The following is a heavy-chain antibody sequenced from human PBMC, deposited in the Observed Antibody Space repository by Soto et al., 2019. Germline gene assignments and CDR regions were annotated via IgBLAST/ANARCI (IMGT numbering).Heavy chain of an antibody. CDR1: GFTFSHHW. CDR3: ARETTAADY. V-gene: IGHV3-7*01. J-gene: IGHJ4*02. Sequence: PGRSLRLSCAASGFTFSHHWMSWVRQAPGKGLEWVANINQDGSVKYLVDSVKGRFTISRDNTKNSVFLQMNGLRAEDTSVYYCARETTAADYWGQGVLVTVSS. CDR2: INQDGSVK. D-gene: IGHD6-13*01.